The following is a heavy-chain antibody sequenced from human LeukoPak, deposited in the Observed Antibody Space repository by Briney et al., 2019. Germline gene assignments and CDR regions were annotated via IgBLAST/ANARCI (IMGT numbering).Heavy chain of an antibody. J-gene: IGHJ4*02. Sequence: GASVKVSCKASGYTLTGYYMHWVRQAPGRGLEWMGWINPNSGGTNYAQKFQGRVTMTRDTSISTAYMELSRLRSDDTAVYYCARWYSSSCLDYWGQGTLVTVSS. V-gene: IGHV1-2*02. D-gene: IGHD6-13*01. CDR3: ARWYSSSCLDY. CDR2: INPNSGGT. CDR1: GYTLTGYY.